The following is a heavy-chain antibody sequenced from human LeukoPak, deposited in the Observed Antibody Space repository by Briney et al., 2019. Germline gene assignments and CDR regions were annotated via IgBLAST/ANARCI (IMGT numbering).Heavy chain of an antibody. CDR3: SRAEDYPKRGNHLGD. D-gene: IGHD3-10*01. CDR2: IIPIFGTA. CDR1: GGTFSSYA. V-gene: IGHV1-69*13. J-gene: IGHJ4*02. Sequence: SVKVSCKASGGTFSSYAISWVRQAPGQGLEWMGGIIPIFGTANYAQKFQGRVTITADESTSTAYMELSSLRSEDTAVYYCSRAEDYPKRGNHLGDGGQGTLVTVPS.